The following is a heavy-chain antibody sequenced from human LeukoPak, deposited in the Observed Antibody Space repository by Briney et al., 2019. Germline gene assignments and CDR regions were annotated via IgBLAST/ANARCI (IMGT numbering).Heavy chain of an antibody. CDR3: ARDYGGHGEFHDY. CDR2: INPNSCST. V-gene: IGHV1-2*02. D-gene: IGHD3-10*01. CDR1: GYTFTGYY. J-gene: IGHJ4*02. Sequence: ASVKVSCKASGYTFTGYYMHWVRQAPGQGLEWMGCINPNSCSTNYAQKFQGRVTMTRDTSISTAYMELSRLRSDDTAVYYCARDYGGHGEFHDYWGQGTLVTVSS.